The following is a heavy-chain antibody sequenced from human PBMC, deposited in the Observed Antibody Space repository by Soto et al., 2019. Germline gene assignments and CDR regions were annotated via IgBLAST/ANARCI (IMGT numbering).Heavy chain of an antibody. CDR3: ARAVVAVVADTYFNY. D-gene: IGHD2-15*01. V-gene: IGHV1-46*01. CDR2: INPSGGST. J-gene: IGHJ4*02. CDR1: GYTFTSYY. Sequence: GASVKVSCKASGYTFTSYYMHWVRQAPGQGLEWMGIINPSGGSTSYAQKFQGRVTMTRDTSTSTVYMELSSLRSEDTAVYYCARAVVAVVADTYFNYWGPGPLVTFSS.